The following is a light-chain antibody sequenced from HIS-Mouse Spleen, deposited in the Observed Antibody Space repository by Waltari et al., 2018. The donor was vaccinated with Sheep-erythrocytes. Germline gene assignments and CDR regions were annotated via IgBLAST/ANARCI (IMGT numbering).Light chain of an antibody. CDR1: QSVLYSSNNKNY. J-gene: IGKJ1*01. Sequence: DIVMTQSPDSLAVSLGERATINCKSSQSVLYSSNNKNYLAWYQQKPGQPPKLLIYWASTRESGVPERFSGSGSGTDFTLTISSLQAEDVAVYYCQKYYSTPTFGQGTKVEIK. CDR2: WAS. CDR3: QKYYSTPT. V-gene: IGKV4-1*01.